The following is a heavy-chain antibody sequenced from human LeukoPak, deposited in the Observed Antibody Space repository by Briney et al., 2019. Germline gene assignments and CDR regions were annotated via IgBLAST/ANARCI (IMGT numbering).Heavy chain of an antibody. CDR2: ISSSGSTI. CDR3: ARAVEMPTIEDY. D-gene: IGHD5-24*01. V-gene: IGHV3-48*03. CDR1: GFTFSSYE. Sequence: GGSLRLSCAASGFTFSSYEMNWVRQAPGKGLEWVSYISSSGSTIYYADSVKGRFTISRDNAKNSLYLQMNSLRAEDTAVYYCARAVEMPTIEDYWGQGTLVTVSS. J-gene: IGHJ4*02.